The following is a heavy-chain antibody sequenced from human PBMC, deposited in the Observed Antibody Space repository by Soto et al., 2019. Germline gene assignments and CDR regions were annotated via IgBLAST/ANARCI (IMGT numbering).Heavy chain of an antibody. CDR2: IYYGGSK. D-gene: IGHD3-16*02. CDR1: GDSITSARYF. Sequence: SETLSLTCFVSGDSITSARYFWGWIRQTPGKGLEWIGSIYYGGSKTHNPALKSRVTMSVDTSKNQFSLKLRSVTAADTAVYYCARGLGNYPWSFNSWDQGTLVTVSS. J-gene: IGHJ4*02. CDR3: ARGLGNYPWSFNS. V-gene: IGHV4-39*07.